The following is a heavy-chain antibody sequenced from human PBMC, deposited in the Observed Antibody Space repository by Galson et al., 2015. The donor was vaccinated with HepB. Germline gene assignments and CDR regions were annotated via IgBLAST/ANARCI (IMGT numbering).Heavy chain of an antibody. CDR1: GFSFSSYA. J-gene: IGHJ4*02. V-gene: IGHV3-30-3*01. Sequence: SLRLSCAASGFSFSSYAMHWVRQAPGKGLEWAAAISYAGTKKYYADSVKGRFTISRDNSKNTLYLQMNSLRAEDTAVYYCASDYDSSKDWGQGTLVTVSS. CDR2: ISYAGTKK. D-gene: IGHD3-22*01. CDR3: ASDYDSSKD.